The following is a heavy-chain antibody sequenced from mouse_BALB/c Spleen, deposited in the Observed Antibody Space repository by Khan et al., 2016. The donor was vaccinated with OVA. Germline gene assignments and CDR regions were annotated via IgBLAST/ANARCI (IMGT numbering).Heavy chain of an antibody. CDR1: GYTFTSYV. V-gene: IGHV1S136*01. D-gene: IGHD1-1*01. CDR3: VNHGSSSAWFTY. Sequence: EVQLQESGPELVKPGASVKMSCKASGYTFTSYVMHWVKQKPGQGLEWIGYISPNNDGSKYNEKFRGKATLTADKSSSTAYMQLSSLTSEDSAVYYCVNHGSSSAWFTYWGQGTLVTVSA. J-gene: IGHJ3*01. CDR2: ISPNNDGS.